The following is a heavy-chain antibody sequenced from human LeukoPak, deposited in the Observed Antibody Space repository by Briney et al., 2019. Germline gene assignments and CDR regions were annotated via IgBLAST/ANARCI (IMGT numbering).Heavy chain of an antibody. J-gene: IGHJ4*02. CDR2: ISAYNGNT. D-gene: IGHD2-2*01. CDR3: ARDSVGYCSSTNCPWDY. V-gene: IGHV1-18*04. CDR1: GYTFTSYY. Sequence: AAVKVSCKASGYTFTSYYMHWVRQAPGQGLEWMGWISAYNGNTNYAQKLQGRVTMTTDASTSTAYMELRSLRSDDTAVYYCARDSVGYCSSTNCPWDYWGQGTLVTVSS.